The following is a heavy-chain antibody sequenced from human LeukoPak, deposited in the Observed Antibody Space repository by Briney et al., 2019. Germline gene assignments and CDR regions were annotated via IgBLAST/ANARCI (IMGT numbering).Heavy chain of an antibody. Sequence: SETLSLTCAVSGGSISSGGYSWSWIRQPPGKGLEWIGYIYHSGSTYYNPSLRSRVTISVDTSKNQFSLKLSSVTTADTAVYYCARGYDGVFDYWGQGTLVTVSS. CDR2: IYHSGST. D-gene: IGHD3-3*01. CDR1: GGSISSGGYS. J-gene: IGHJ4*02. CDR3: ARGYDGVFDY. V-gene: IGHV4-30-2*01.